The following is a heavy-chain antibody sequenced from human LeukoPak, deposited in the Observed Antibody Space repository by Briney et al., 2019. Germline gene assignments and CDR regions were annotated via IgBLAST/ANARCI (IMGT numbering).Heavy chain of an antibody. CDR1: GFTVSNYG. CDR3: AKGGSSWSAFFQH. J-gene: IGHJ1*01. V-gene: IGHV3-23*01. CDR2: ITTSGNSA. D-gene: IGHD6-13*01. Sequence: PGGSLRLSCAASGFTVSNYGMSWVRQAPGKGLEWVSGITTSGNSAYYADSVKGRFTISRDNSKNTVYLQMNSLTAEDTAVYFCAKGGSSWSAFFQHWGQGTLVTVSS.